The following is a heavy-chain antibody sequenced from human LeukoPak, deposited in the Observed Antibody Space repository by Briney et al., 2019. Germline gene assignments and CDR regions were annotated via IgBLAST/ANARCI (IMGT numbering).Heavy chain of an antibody. CDR3: ARGRDGYNFGN. V-gene: IGHV4-59*01. CDR2: IYYSGST. CDR1: GGSISSYY. Sequence: PSETLSLTCTVSGGSISSYYWSWIRQPPGKGLEWIGYIYYSGSTNYNPSLKSRVTISVDTSKNQFSLKLSSVAAADTAVYYCARGRDGYNFGNWGQGTLVTVSS. D-gene: IGHD5-24*01. J-gene: IGHJ4*02.